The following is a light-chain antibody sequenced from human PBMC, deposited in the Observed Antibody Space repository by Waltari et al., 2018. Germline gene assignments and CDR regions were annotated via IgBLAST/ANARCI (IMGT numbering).Light chain of an antibody. CDR3: MQALQTPFT. J-gene: IGKJ3*01. V-gene: IGKV2-28*01. CDR1: HSLLHSNGYNY. Sequence: DIVMTQSPLSLPVTPGEPASIPCRSSHSLLHSNGYNYLDWYLQKPGQSPQLLIYWGSNRASVVPDRFSGSGSGTDFTLKISRVEAEDVGVYYCMQALQTPFTFGPGTKVDIK. CDR2: WGS.